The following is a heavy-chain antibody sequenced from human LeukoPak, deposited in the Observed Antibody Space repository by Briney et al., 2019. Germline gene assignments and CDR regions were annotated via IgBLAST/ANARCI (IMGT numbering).Heavy chain of an antibody. J-gene: IGHJ4*02. CDR3: ARDKNGSGLE. CDR1: GGSISSSNW. V-gene: IGHV4-4*02. CDR2: ISYSGST. Sequence: SSETLSLTCAASGGSISSSNWWSWVRQPPGKGLEWIGSISYSGSTYYNPSLKGRVTISLDTSKNQFSLKLSSVTAADTAVYYCARDKNGSGLEWGQGTLVTVSS. D-gene: IGHD3-10*01.